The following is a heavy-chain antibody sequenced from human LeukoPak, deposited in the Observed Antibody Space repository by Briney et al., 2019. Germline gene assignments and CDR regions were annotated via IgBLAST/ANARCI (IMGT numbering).Heavy chain of an antibody. CDR3: ATGGHYFGL. CDR2: IKTKTDGETT. V-gene: IGHV3-15*01. Sequence: GGSLRLSCAASGFTFSNAWMSWVRQAPGKGLEWVGRIKTKTDGETTDYAAPVKGRFTISRDDSKNTLFLQMNSLKTEDTAVYYCATGGHYFGLWGRGTLVTVSS. CDR1: GFTFSNAW. J-gene: IGHJ2*01.